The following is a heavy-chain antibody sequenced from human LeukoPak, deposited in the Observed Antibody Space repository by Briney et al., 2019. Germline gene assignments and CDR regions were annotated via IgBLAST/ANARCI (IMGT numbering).Heavy chain of an antibody. Sequence: GGSLRLSCAASGFTFSSYAMTWVRQAPGKGLEWVSVISGNGETTYYAGSVQGRFTISRDNSKNTLYLQVNSLRAEDTAVHYCAIETELGFDYWGQGTLVTVSS. CDR1: GFTFSSYA. J-gene: IGHJ4*02. D-gene: IGHD7-27*01. CDR2: ISGNGETT. CDR3: AIETELGFDY. V-gene: IGHV3-23*01.